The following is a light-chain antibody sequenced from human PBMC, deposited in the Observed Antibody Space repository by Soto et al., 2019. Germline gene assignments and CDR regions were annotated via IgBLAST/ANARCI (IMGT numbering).Light chain of an antibody. Sequence: EIVMTQSPATLSVSPGERATLSCRASQSVSSNLAWYQQKPGQPPRLLIYGASTRATGIPARFSGSGSGTELTLTISSLQSEDFAVYYYQQYNNWPVTFGGGTKVEIK. J-gene: IGKJ4*01. CDR2: GAS. CDR1: QSVSSN. CDR3: QQYNNWPVT. V-gene: IGKV3-15*01.